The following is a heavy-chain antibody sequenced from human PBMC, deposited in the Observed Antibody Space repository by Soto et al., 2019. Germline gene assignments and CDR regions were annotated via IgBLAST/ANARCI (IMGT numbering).Heavy chain of an antibody. CDR3: ARVMVRGVIIKRYYYGMDV. V-gene: IGHV3-30-3*01. CDR1: GFTFSSYA. J-gene: IGHJ6*02. Sequence: GGSLRLSCAASGFTFSSYAMHWVRQAPGKGLEWVAVISYDGSNKYYADSVKGRFTISRDNPKNTLYLQMNSLRAEDTAVYYCARVMVRGVIIKRYYYGMDVWGQGTTVTVSS. CDR2: ISYDGSNK. D-gene: IGHD3-10*01.